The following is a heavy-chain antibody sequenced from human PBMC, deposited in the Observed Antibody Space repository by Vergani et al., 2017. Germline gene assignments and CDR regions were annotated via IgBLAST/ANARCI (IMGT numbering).Heavy chain of an antibody. J-gene: IGHJ5*02. D-gene: IGHD3/OR15-3a*01. CDR1: GGSFNTYY. CDR2: IYSTGST. CDR3: ARGVLDSKYRHNWFGP. Sequence: QVQLEESGPGLVKPSETLSLTCTVSGGSFNTYYWSWIRQSPGKGLEWIGYIYSTGSTNYNPSLNSRVTMSVDTSKNQFSLKLRSVTAADTAIYFCARGVLDSKYRHNWFGPWGQGTVVTVSS. V-gene: IGHV4-59*13.